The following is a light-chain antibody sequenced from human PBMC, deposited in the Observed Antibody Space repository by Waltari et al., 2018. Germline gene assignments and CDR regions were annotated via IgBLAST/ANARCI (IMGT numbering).Light chain of an antibody. CDR1: AGTIGDSF. Sequence: NFMLTQPHSVSESPGKTITISCARSAGTIGDSFFQWYQQRPGTAPILLIYEDDQRPSGVPHRFSGSVDRSSNSAYLTISGLKTEDEADYHCQSHNNSLKVFGGGTKLTVL. J-gene: IGLJ3*02. V-gene: IGLV6-57*03. CDR3: QSHNNSLKV. CDR2: EDD.